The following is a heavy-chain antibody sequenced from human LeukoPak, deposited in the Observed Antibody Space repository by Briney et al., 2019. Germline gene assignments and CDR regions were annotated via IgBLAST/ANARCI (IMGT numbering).Heavy chain of an antibody. V-gene: IGHV4-39*02. CDR3: ARLERTGIAARPAAFDI. CDR2: IYHSGPT. Sequence: PSETLSLTCTVSGGSISSSSYYWGWIRQPPGKGLEWIGSIYHSGPTYYNPSLKSRVTISVDTSKNHFSLELSSVTAADTAVYYCARLERTGIAARPAAFDIWGQGTMVTVSS. D-gene: IGHD6-6*01. CDR1: GGSISSSSYY. J-gene: IGHJ3*02.